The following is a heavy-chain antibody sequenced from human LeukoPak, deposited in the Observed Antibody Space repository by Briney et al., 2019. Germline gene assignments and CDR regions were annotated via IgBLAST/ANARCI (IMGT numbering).Heavy chain of an antibody. J-gene: IGHJ4*02. CDR1: GFTFSSYA. CDR2: IGGSGDNR. V-gene: IGHV3-23*01. Sequence: GGSLRLSCAASGFTFSSYAMSWVRQPPEKGLEWVSVIGGSGDNRYYADSVKGRFTISRDKSKNTLYLQMNSLRVEDTAVYYCASPNPIGDLSWLDYWGQGALVTVSS. CDR3: ASPNPIGDLSWLDY. D-gene: IGHD3-10*01.